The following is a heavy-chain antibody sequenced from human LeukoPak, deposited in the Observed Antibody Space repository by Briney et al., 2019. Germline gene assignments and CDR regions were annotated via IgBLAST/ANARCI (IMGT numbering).Heavy chain of an antibody. Sequence: GGSLRLSCAASGFTFSSHAMSWVRPPPGKGLEWVSANSGSGGSTYYADSVKGQITIYRDNSKNTQYLQMNRLRADDTAVYYCAKDLFRLLRFWGQGTLVTVSS. CDR1: GFTFSSHA. V-gene: IGHV3-23*01. CDR3: AKDLFRLLRF. CDR2: NSGSGGST. D-gene: IGHD5-12*01. J-gene: IGHJ4*02.